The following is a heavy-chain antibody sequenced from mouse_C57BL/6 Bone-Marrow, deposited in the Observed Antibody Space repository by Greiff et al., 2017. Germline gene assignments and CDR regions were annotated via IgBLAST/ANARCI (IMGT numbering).Heavy chain of an antibody. D-gene: IGHD4-1*01. CDR3: VRHWEFPWFAY. V-gene: IGHV10-1*01. CDR1: GFSFNTYA. CDR2: IRSKSNNYAT. Sequence: EVKVVESGGGLVQPKGSLKLSCAASGFSFNTYAMNWVRQAPGKGLEWVARIRSKSNNYATYYADSVKDRFTISRDDSESMLYLQMNNLKTEDTAMYYCVRHWEFPWFAYWGQGTLVTVSA. J-gene: IGHJ3*01.